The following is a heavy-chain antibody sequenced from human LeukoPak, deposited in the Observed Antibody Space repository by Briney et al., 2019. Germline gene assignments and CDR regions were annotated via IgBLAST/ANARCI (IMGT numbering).Heavy chain of an antibody. Sequence: PSETLSLTCAVSAASISNYYWSWIRQAPGKGLKWIGYISTSGSTNYNPSLKSRVSISLDTSKNRFSLNLNFVTAADTAVYYCASPRSGYRYTFDYWGQGALVTVSS. CDR3: ASPRSGYRYTFDY. V-gene: IGHV4-4*09. CDR1: AASISNYY. D-gene: IGHD3-22*01. CDR2: ISTSGST. J-gene: IGHJ4*02.